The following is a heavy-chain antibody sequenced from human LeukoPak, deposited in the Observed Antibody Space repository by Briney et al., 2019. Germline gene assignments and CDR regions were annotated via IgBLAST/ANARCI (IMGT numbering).Heavy chain of an antibody. CDR2: IKQDGSEK. D-gene: IGHD1-1*01. CDR3: ARGSPFGTTDF. CDR1: GFTFSSFW. V-gene: IGHV3-7*01. J-gene: IGHJ4*02. Sequence: GGSLRLSCAASGFTFSSFWMSWVRRAPGKGLEWVASIKQDGSEKYYVDSVKGRFTISRDNAKNSVYLQMNSLRAEDTAIYYCARGSPFGTTDFWGQGTLVTVSS.